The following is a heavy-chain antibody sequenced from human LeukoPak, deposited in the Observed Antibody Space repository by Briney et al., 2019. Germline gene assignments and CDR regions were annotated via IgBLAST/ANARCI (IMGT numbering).Heavy chain of an antibody. Sequence: SETLSLTCTVSGGSISSSIYYWGWIRQPPGKGLEWIGSAYYSGRTYYNPSLKSRVTISVDTSKNQFSLKLSSVTAADTAVFYCARQPTYYYYYMDVWGKGTTVTVSS. CDR3: ARQPTYYYYYMDV. D-gene: IGHD4-11*01. J-gene: IGHJ6*03. CDR2: AYYSGRT. V-gene: IGHV4-39*01. CDR1: GGSISSSIYY.